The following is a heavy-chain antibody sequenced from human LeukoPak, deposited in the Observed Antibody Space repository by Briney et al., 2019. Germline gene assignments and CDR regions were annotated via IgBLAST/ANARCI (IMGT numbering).Heavy chain of an antibody. CDR1: GYTFTSYY. CDR2: INPSGGST. CDR3: ARTRGYSSSWYIGYYYGMDV. D-gene: IGHD6-13*01. Sequence: ASVKVSCKASGYTFTSYYMHWVRQAPGQGLEWMGIINPSGGSTSYAQKFQGRVTMTRDTSASTAYMELSSLRSEDTAVYYCARTRGYSSSWYIGYYYGMDVWGQGTTVTVSS. J-gene: IGHJ6*02. V-gene: IGHV1-46*01.